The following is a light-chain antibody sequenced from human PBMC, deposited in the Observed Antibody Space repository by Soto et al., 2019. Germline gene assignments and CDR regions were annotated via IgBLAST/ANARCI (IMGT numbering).Light chain of an antibody. Sequence: EIVMTQSPATLSVSPGARATLSCRASQSVSSNLAWYQQKPGQAPRLLIYGASTRDPGIPARFSGSGSGTEFTLTISSLQSDDFAAYYCQHYNSYSPTFGPGTKVDIK. V-gene: IGKV3-15*01. J-gene: IGKJ3*01. CDR3: QHYNSYSPT. CDR2: GAS. CDR1: QSVSSN.